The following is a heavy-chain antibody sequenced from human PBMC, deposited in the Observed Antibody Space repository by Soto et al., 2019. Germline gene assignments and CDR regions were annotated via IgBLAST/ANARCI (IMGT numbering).Heavy chain of an antibody. J-gene: IGHJ3*02. CDR2: IYDTWTT. V-gene: IGHV4-30-4*01. CDR3: ARGIVRGGFDI. CDR1: GGSMSANDYY. Sequence: QVQLQEAGPGLVRPSQTLSLTCTVAGGSMSANDYYWSWLRQSPGQGLQWIGYIYDTWTTSYSPSLKSRVTMSADTSRNQFSLKLTSVTAADTALYFCARGIVRGGFDIWGQGTVVTVSS. D-gene: IGHD3-10*02.